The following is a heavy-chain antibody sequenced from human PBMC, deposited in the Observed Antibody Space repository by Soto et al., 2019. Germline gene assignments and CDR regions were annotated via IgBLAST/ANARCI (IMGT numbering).Heavy chain of an antibody. CDR1: GYTFTHYY. Sequence: QVQLVQSGAEVKKPGASVKVSCKASGYTFTHYYMHWVRQAPGQGLEWMGIINPGAGTTIYAQKLQGRVTMTRDTSTSSFYLELSSLTSEDSAVYYCARVGGYTSSWPVDYWGQGTLVTVSS. CDR2: INPGAGTT. CDR3: ARVGGYTSSWPVDY. J-gene: IGHJ4*02. V-gene: IGHV1-46*03. D-gene: IGHD6-13*01.